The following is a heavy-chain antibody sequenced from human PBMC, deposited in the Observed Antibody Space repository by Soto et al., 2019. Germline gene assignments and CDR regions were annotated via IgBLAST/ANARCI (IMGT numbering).Heavy chain of an antibody. V-gene: IGHV4-30-2*01. CDR3: ARDGKPAVLSLNNWFGP. J-gene: IGHJ5*02. Sequence: PSETLSLTCSVSGGSIISGGYSWILIRQPPGKGLEWIGYIYHSGSTYYNPSLKSRVTISVDRSKNQFSLKLSSVTAADTAVYYCARDGKPAVLSLNNWFGPWGQGTLVTVSS. CDR1: GGSIISGGYS. D-gene: IGHD2-2*01. CDR2: IYHSGST.